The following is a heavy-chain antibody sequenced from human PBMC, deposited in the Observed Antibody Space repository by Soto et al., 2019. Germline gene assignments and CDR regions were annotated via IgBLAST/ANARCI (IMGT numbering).Heavy chain of an antibody. V-gene: IGHV4-4*07. J-gene: IGHJ5*02. D-gene: IGHD6-19*01. CDR2: IYTIGST. Sequence: SETLSLTCTVSGGSIISYYFSWIRHPAGKVLEWIGRIYTIGSTNYNPSLTSRVTMSVDTSKNQFSLKLSSVTAGDTDVYYCAAESGWYGGWFDHWGKGTLVTV. CDR3: AAESGWYGGWFDH. CDR1: GGSIISYY.